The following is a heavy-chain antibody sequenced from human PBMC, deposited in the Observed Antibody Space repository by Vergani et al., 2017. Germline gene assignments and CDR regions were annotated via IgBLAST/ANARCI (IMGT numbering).Heavy chain of an antibody. CDR3: ARHSXVEWLVKLGWIDP. CDR1: GASIRSSNYY. CDR2: IYYSGST. J-gene: IGHJ5*02. Sequence: QLQLQESGPGLVKPSATLALTCSVSGASIRSSNYYWGWIRQPPGKGLEWIASIYYSGSTYYNPSLKSRVTISVDTSKNQFSLKLSSVTAADTGVYFCARHSXVEWLVKLGWIDPWGQGILVTVSS. V-gene: IGHV4-39*01. D-gene: IGHD6-19*01.